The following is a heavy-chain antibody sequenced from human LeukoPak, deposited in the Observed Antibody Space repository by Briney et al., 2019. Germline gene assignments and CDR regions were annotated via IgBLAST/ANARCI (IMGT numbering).Heavy chain of an antibody. CDR2: FGSAGDT. CDR1: GFPFAAYD. Sequence: GGSLRLSCATSGFPFAAYDMHWVSHAPGKGLEWVSAFGSAGDTYYPGAVKGRFTISRDYAKNSLYLQMNNLRAGDTAVYFCVRGALPGDNWYFDLWGRGTLVTVSS. J-gene: IGHJ2*01. V-gene: IGHV3-13*01. CDR3: VRGALPGDNWYFDL.